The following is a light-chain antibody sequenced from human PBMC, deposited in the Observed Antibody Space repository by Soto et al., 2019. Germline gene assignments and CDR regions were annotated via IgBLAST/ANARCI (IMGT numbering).Light chain of an antibody. CDR2: GNS. J-gene: IGLJ2*01. CDR3: QSYDSSLSAVV. CDR1: SSNIGAGYD. V-gene: IGLV1-40*01. Sequence: QSVLTQPPSVSGAPGQRVTISCTGSSSNIGAGYDVHWYQQLPGTAPKLLIYGNSNRPSGVPDRFSGSKSGTSASLAITGXXXXXXXXXYXQSYDSSLSAVVFGGGTKVTVL.